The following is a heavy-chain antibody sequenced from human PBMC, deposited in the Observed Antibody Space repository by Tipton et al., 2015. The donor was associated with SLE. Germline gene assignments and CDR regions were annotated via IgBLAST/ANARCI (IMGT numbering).Heavy chain of an antibody. D-gene: IGHD4-17*01. J-gene: IGHJ4*02. Sequence: SLRLSCAASGFTFSSYAMTWVRQAPGKGVEWASAISGSGGSTYYADSVKGRFTISRDNSKNTLYLQMNSLRAEDTAVYYCAKDIGGENPDYGDSDYWGQGTLVTVSS. V-gene: IGHV3-23*01. CDR1: GFTFSSYA. CDR2: ISGSGGST. CDR3: AKDIGGENPDYGDSDY.